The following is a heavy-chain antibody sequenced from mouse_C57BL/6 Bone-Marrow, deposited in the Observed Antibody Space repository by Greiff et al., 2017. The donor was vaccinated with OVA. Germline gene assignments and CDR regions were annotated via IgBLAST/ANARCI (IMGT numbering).Heavy chain of an antibody. J-gene: IGHJ2*01. D-gene: IGHD3-2*02. CDR1: GFNIKDDY. CDR2: IDPENGDT. CDR3: TTDGVDSSGPFDY. Sequence: VQLKQSGAELVRPGASVKLSCTASGFNIKDDYMHWVKQRPEQGLEWIGWIDPENGDTEYASKFQGKATITADTSSNTAYLQLSSLTSEDTAVYYCTTDGVDSSGPFDYWGQGTTLTVSS. V-gene: IGHV14-4*01.